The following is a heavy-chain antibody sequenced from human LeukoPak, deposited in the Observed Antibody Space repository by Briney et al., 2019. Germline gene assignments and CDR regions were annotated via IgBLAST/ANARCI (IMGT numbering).Heavy chain of an antibody. CDR3: AREVEGRRLGSWVDP. CDR2: IKQDGSEK. J-gene: IGHJ5*02. Sequence: GGSLRLSCAASGFTFSSHWMTWVRQAPGKGLEWVANIKQDGSEKYYVDSVKGRFTISRDNAKNSLYLQMNSLRAEDTAVYYCAREVEGRRLGSWVDPWGQGTLVTVSS. D-gene: IGHD3-16*01. V-gene: IGHV3-7*01. CDR1: GFTFSSHW.